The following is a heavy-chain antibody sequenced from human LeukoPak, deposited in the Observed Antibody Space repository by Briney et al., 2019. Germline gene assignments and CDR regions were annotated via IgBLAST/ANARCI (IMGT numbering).Heavy chain of an antibody. D-gene: IGHD6-13*01. Sequence: PGGSWGFSCEAPGFTFSSNGLHWFRKVQAKGLEWVAFVRYDGSNKYYADSVKGRFTISRDNSKNTLYLQMNSLRAEDTAVYYCYGAAGFDYWGQGTLVTVSS. CDR3: YGAAGFDY. J-gene: IGHJ4*02. V-gene: IGHV3-30*02. CDR2: VRYDGSNK. CDR1: GFTFSSNG.